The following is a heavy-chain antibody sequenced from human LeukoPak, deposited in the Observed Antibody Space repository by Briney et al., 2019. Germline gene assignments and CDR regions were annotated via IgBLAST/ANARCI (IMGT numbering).Heavy chain of an antibody. CDR1: GFTLSSYA. CDR2: ISGSGGST. J-gene: IGHJ4*02. CDR3: AKVPLYYYDSSGYNDY. D-gene: IGHD3-22*01. Sequence: GGSLRLSCAASGFTLSSYAMSWVRQAPGKGLEWVSAISGSGGSTYYADSVKGRFTISRDNSKNTLYLQMNSLRAEDTAVYYCAKVPLYYYDSSGYNDYWGQGTLVTVSS. V-gene: IGHV3-23*01.